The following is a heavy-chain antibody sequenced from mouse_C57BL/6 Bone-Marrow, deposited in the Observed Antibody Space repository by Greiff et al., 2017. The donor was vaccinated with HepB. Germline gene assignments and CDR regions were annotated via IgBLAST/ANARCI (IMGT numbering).Heavy chain of an antibody. J-gene: IGHJ2*01. D-gene: IGHD5-5*01. V-gene: IGHV14-1*02. Sequence: VHVKQSGAELVRPGALVKLSCKTSGFNIKAYYMHWVKQRPEQGLEWIGWIDPEIGNSKYDPKFQGKATITADTSSNTAYLQLSSLTSEDTAVYYGVRPFGTTYDTYFDYWGQGTTLTVSS. CDR2: IDPEIGNS. CDR3: VRPFGTTYDTYFDY. CDR1: GFNIKAYY.